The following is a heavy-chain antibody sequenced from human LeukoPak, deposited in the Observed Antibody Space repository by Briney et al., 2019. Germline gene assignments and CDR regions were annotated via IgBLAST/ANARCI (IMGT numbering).Heavy chain of an antibody. CDR1: GYTFTGYY. V-gene: IGHV1-2*02. CDR2: INLNNGRI. D-gene: IGHD3-22*01. CDR3: ARGTYYDSSAYSGVRLFDY. Sequence: ASVKVSCKASGYTFTGYYMHWVRQAPGQGLEWMGWINLNNGRISYAQNFQGRVTMTRDTSISTAYMELSSLTSDDTALYYCARGTYYDSSAYSGVRLFDYWGQGTLVTVSS. J-gene: IGHJ4*02.